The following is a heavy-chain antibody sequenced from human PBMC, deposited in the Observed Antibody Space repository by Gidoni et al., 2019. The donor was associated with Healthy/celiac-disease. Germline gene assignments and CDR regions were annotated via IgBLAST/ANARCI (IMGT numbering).Heavy chain of an antibody. CDR2: IYYSGST. J-gene: IGHJ5*02. CDR3: ARRYYYDSSGYYNWFDP. D-gene: IGHD3-22*01. V-gene: IGHV4-39*01. Sequence: QLQLQESGPGLVKPSETLSLTCTVSGGSISSSSYYWGWIRPPPGKGLEWIGSIYYSGSTYYNPSLKSRVTISVDTSKNQFSLKLSSVTAADTAVYYCARRYYYDSSGYYNWFDPWGQGTLVTVSS. CDR1: GGSISSSSYY.